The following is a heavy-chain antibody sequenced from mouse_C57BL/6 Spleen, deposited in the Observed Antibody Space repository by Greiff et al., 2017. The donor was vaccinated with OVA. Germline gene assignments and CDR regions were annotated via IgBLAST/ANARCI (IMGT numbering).Heavy chain of an antibody. J-gene: IGHJ2*01. CDR3: AKDAGRDGYYVFDY. V-gene: IGHV3-6*01. CDR2: ISYDGSN. CDR1: GYSITSGYY. D-gene: IGHD2-3*01. Sequence: EVQLVESGPGLVKPSQSLSLTCSVTGYSITSGYYWNWIRQFPGNKLEWMGYISYDGSNNYNPSLKNRISITRDTSKNQFFLKLNSVTTEDTATYYCAKDAGRDGYYVFDYWGQGTTLTVSS.